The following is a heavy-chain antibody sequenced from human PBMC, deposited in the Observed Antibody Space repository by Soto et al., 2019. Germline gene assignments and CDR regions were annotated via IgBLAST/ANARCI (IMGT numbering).Heavy chain of an antibody. Sequence: SETLSLTCTVSGDSISSYYWSWIRQPPGKGLEWIGHIYHSGSTIYNPSLKSRVTISIDTSKSQFSLNLNSMTAADTAVYYCAGYNWNYYFDPWGQGTLVTVS. J-gene: IGHJ5*02. CDR2: IYHSGST. D-gene: IGHD1-7*01. CDR3: AGYNWNYYFDP. CDR1: GDSISSYY. V-gene: IGHV4-59*03.